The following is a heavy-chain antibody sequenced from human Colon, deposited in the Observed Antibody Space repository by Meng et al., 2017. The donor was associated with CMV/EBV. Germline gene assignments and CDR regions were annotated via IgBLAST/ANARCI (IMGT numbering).Heavy chain of an antibody. CDR2: ITSSSGTI. D-gene: IGHD5-18*01. V-gene: IGHV3-48*04. J-gene: IGHJ5*02. CDR3: ARDLQLST. CDR1: GFTFSSYS. Sequence: GGSLRLSCAASGFTFSSYSMNWVRQAPGKGLEWASSITSSSGTIYYADSVKGRFTIFRDNAKNSLHLQMNSLRADDTAVYYCARDLQLSTWGQGTLVTVSS.